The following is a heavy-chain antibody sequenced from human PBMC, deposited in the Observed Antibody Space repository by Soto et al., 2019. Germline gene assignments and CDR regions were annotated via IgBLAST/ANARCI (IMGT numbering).Heavy chain of an antibody. CDR3: DGDLYPLAYYFDL. CDR1: GYPFTNHG. J-gene: IGHJ4*02. Sequence: SVKGACQASGYPFTNHGIIWVRQAPGQGLEWLGWISGHNGNTKYAQRLKGRVTMTADTSTSTAYMELRSLRSDDTAVYYCDGDLYPLAYYFDLWGQGTLVTVSS. CDR2: ISGHNGNT. V-gene: IGHV1-18*04. D-gene: IGHD2-8*01.